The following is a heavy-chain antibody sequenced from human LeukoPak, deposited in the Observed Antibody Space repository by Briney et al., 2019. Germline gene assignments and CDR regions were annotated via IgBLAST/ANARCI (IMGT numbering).Heavy chain of an antibody. CDR3: ARGQWLVDY. Sequence: SETLSLTCTVSGGSISSYYWSWIRQPPGKGLEWIGYIYYSGSTNYNPSLKSRVTISVDTSKNQFSLKLSSVTAADTAVYYCARGQWLVDYWGQGALVTVSS. J-gene: IGHJ4*02. CDR1: GGSISSYY. V-gene: IGHV4-59*01. CDR2: IYYSGST. D-gene: IGHD6-19*01.